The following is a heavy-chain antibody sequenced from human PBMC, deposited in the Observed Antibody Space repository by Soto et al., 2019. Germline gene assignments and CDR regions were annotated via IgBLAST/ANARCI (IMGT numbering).Heavy chain of an antibody. CDR3: SDLMRGVGAFDI. V-gene: IGHV3-15*01. D-gene: IGHD3-10*01. Sequence: PGGSLRLSCAASGFNFNDGWMSWVRQAPGKGLEWVGRIKSKTDGETTDYAAPVKGRFTISRDDSKNTLYLQMDSLKTEDTAVYYCSDLMRGVGAFDIWSRGTLVTVSS. CDR1: GFNFNDGW. CDR2: IKSKTDGETT. J-gene: IGHJ3*02.